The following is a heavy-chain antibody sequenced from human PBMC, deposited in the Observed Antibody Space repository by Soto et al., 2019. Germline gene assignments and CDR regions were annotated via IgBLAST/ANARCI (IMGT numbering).Heavy chain of an antibody. J-gene: IGHJ4*02. CDR1: GASINNYY. CDR3: AKYRRTDAEGYRLDF. CDR2: VYYTGSTST. Sequence: ASETLSLTCSVSGASINNYYWSWIRQPPGKGLEWIGYVYYTGSTSTKYNPSLQSRVAMSVDSSKNQFSLKLTSMTAVDTAIYYCAKYRRTDAEGYRLDFWGPGTLVTVSS. V-gene: IGHV4-59*01. D-gene: IGHD5-12*01.